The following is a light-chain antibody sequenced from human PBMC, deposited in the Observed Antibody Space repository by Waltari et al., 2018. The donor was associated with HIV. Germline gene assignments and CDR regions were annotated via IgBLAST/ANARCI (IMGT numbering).Light chain of an antibody. CDR1: HNIYTW. J-gene: IGKJ1*01. CDR3: LEYDGHSKT. CDR2: KAS. V-gene: IGKV1-5*03. Sequence: DIQMTQAPSTLSASVGDRVTITCRASHNIYTWLAWFQHKPGEVPKLLFHKASTLAYGVPSRFSARGSGTDFTLTISSLQPDDSATYYCLEYDGHSKTFGQVTKV.